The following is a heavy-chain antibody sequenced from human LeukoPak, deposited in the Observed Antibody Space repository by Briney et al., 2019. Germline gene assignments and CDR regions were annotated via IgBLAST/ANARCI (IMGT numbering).Heavy chain of an antibody. CDR2: IYYSGST. V-gene: IGHV4-39*01. Sequence: PSETLSLTCTVSGGSISSCSYYWGWIRQPPGKGLEWIGSIYYSGSTYYNPSLKSRVTISVDTSKNQFSLKLSSVTAADTAVYYCARQPAGIVVVPAAIGGGFDYWGQGTLVTVSS. CDR1: GGSISSCSYY. J-gene: IGHJ4*02. CDR3: ARQPAGIVVVPAAIGGGFDY. D-gene: IGHD2-2*01.